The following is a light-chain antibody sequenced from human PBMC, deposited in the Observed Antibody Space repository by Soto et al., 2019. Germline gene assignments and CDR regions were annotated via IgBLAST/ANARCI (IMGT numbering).Light chain of an antibody. CDR2: GAS. CDR1: QSVSSN. Sequence: TLSPAALSLSPGARSTLSCGASQSVSSNLAWYQQKPGQAPRLLIYGASTRGAGIPATFSGSGSGTEFTLTISSLQSEDFAVYYCQQRNYWPITFGQGTRLEIK. CDR3: QQRNYWPIT. V-gene: IGKV3-15*01. J-gene: IGKJ5*01.